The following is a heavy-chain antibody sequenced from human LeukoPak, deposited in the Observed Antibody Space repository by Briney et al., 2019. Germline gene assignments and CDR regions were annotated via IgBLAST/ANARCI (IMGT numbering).Heavy chain of an antibody. Sequence: ASVKVSCNTSGHTFMDYYIHWVRQAPGQGLEWMGRNTPNSGDTNYAQKFQGRVTMTRDTSSTTAFMELSRLTSDDTAVYYCATEGRRDAFDVWGQGTMVTVSS. J-gene: IGHJ3*01. CDR3: ATEGRRDAFDV. CDR2: NTPNSGDT. V-gene: IGHV1-2*02. CDR1: GHTFMDYY.